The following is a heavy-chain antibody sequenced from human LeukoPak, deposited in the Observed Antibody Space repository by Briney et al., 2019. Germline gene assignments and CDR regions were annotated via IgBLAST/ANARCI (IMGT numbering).Heavy chain of an antibody. V-gene: IGHV3-21*06. D-gene: IGHD3-16*01. CDR3: AREGGRRRASNFDWFDP. Sequence: GGPLRLSCAASGFTFSSYWMNWVRQAPGKGLEWVSAVSSNSAYIYYADSLRGRFTISRDNAKSLLYLQINSLRADDTAVYYCAREGGRRRASNFDWFDPWGQGTLVTVSS. CDR1: GFTFSSYW. CDR2: VSSNSAYI. J-gene: IGHJ5*02.